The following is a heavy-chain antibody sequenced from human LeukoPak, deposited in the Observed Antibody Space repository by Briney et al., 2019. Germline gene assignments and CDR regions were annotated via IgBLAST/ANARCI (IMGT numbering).Heavy chain of an antibody. CDR1: GFTFSSYA. CDR3: ARAAYSSSWGGYAFDI. V-gene: IGHV3-30-3*01. D-gene: IGHD6-13*01. J-gene: IGHJ3*02. CDR2: ISYDGSNK. Sequence: GGSLRLSCAASGFTFSSYAMHWVRQAPGKGLEWVAVISYDGSNKYYADSVKGRFTISRDNSKNTLYLQMNSLRAEDTAVYYCARAAYSSSWGGYAFDIWGQGTVVSVSS.